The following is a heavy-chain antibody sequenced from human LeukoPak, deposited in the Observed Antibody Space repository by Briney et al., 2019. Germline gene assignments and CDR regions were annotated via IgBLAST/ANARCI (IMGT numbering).Heavy chain of an antibody. D-gene: IGHD3-22*01. Sequence: ASVKVSCKASGYTFTSYGISWVRQAPGQGLEWMGWISAYNGNTNNAQKLQGRVTMTTDTSTSTAYMELRSLRSDDTAVYYCARENVNYYDSSGSYFDYWGQGTLVTVSS. CDR1: GYTFTSYG. CDR2: ISAYNGNT. J-gene: IGHJ4*02. CDR3: ARENVNYYDSSGSYFDY. V-gene: IGHV1-18*01.